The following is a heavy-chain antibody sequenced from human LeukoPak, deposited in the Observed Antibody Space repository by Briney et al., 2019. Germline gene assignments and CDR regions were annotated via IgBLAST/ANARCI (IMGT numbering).Heavy chain of an antibody. J-gene: IGHJ6*03. Sequence: ASVKVSCKASGYTFTSYYMHWVRQAPGQGLEWMGWINPNSGGTNYAQKFQGRVTMTRDTSISTAYMELGRLRSDDTAVYYCARGLGPKKVCSGGSCYARSPSYYYMDVWGKGTTVTVSS. V-gene: IGHV1-2*02. CDR1: GYTFTSYY. CDR2: INPNSGGT. CDR3: ARGLGPKKVCSGGSCYARSPSYYYMDV. D-gene: IGHD2-15*01.